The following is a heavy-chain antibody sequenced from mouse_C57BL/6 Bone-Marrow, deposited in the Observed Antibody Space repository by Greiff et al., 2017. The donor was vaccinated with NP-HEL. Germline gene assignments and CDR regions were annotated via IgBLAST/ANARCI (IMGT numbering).Heavy chain of an antibody. Sequence: QVQLQQSGAELVKPGASVKMSCKASGYTFTSYWITWVKQRPGQGLEWIGDIYPGSGSTNYNEKFKSKATLTVDTSSSTAYMQLSSLTSEDSAVYYCATVVATRGYFDVWGTGTTVTVSS. D-gene: IGHD1-1*01. CDR1: GYTFTSYW. J-gene: IGHJ1*03. V-gene: IGHV1-55*01. CDR2: IYPGSGST. CDR3: ATVVATRGYFDV.